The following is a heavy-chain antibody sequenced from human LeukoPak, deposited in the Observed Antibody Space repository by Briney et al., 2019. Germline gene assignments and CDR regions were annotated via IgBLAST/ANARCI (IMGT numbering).Heavy chain of an antibody. CDR2: ISSGPTYI. J-gene: IGHJ4*02. Sequence: GGSLTLSCAASGFTFSSYNMNWHRQAPGQGLEWVSSISSGPTYIYYADSVKVRFTISRDNSKNSLYLRMNILRAEDTAVYYCARDQTYCSSPSCYSDYWGQGTLVTVSS. V-gene: IGHV3-21*01. CDR3: ARDQTYCSSPSCYSDY. CDR1: GFTFSSYN. D-gene: IGHD2-2*01.